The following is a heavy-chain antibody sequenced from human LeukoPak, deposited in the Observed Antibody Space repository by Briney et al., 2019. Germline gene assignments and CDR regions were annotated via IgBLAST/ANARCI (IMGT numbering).Heavy chain of an antibody. CDR3: ARVHYYDSIPFDY. CDR2: INPNSGGT. J-gene: IGHJ4*02. V-gene: IGHV1-2*02. CDR1: GYTFTGYY. D-gene: IGHD3-22*01. Sequence: ASVKVSCKASGYTFTGYYMHWVRQAPGQGLEWMGWINPNSGGTNYAQKFQGGVTMTRDTSISTAYMELSRLRSDDTAVYYCARVHYYDSIPFDYWGQGTLVTVSS.